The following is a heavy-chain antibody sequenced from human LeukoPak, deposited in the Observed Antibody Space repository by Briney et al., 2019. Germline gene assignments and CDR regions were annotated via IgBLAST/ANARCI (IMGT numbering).Heavy chain of an antibody. Sequence: SCISSSGSIIYYADSVKGRFTISRDNAKNSLYLQMSSLRAEDTAVYYCARDPASYYHYYYMDVWGKGTTVTISS. J-gene: IGHJ6*03. CDR2: ISSSGSII. V-gene: IGHV3-48*03. D-gene: IGHD3-3*02. CDR3: ARDPASYYHYYYMDV.